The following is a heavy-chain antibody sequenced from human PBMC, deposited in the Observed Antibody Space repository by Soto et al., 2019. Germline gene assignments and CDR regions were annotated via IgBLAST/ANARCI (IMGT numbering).Heavy chain of an antibody. D-gene: IGHD2-15*01. CDR1: GYTFTSYA. CDR2: INAGNGNT. V-gene: IGHV1-3*01. CDR3: ARSVVVVAAATWFDP. J-gene: IGHJ5*02. Sequence: ASVKVSCKASGYTFTSYAIHWVLQAPGQRLEWMGWINAGNGNTKYSQKLQGRVTMTTDTSTSTAYMELRSLRSDDTAMYYCARSVVVVAAATWFDPWGQGTLVTVSS.